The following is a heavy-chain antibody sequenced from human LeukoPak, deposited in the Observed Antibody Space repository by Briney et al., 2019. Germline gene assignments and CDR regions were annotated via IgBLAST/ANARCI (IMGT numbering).Heavy chain of an antibody. J-gene: IGHJ4*02. CDR3: ARDLYGGTSATFDY. Sequence: GESLKISCKGSGYSFTSYWIGWVRQMPGKGLEWMGIIYPGDSDTRYSPSFQGQVTISADKSISTAYMELSRLRSDNTAVYYCARDLYGGTSATFDYWGQGTLVTVS. V-gene: IGHV5-51*01. CDR2: IYPGDSDT. D-gene: IGHD4-23*01. CDR1: GYSFTSYW.